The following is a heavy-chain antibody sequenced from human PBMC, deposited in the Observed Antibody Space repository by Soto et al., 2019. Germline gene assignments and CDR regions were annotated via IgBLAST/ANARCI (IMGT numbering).Heavy chain of an antibody. D-gene: IGHD6-19*01. Sequence: QVQLQESGPGLVIPSQTLTLTCAVSGASIDNNGYSWTWIRQHPVKLLEWIGTTNNRGDTYYNPSLKSRLTISLDTSQNHFSLRLNAVTAADTATYYCARGGSGWKALNWFDPWGQGIMVTVSS. J-gene: IGHJ5*02. CDR2: TNNRGDT. CDR3: ARGGSGWKALNWFDP. CDR1: GASIDNNGYS. V-gene: IGHV4-31*11.